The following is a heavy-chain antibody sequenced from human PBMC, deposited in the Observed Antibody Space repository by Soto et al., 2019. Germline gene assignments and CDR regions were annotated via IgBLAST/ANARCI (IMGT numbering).Heavy chain of an antibody. Sequence: ETLSLTCAVYGGSFSAYYWSWIRQPPGKGLEWIGEINHSGGTSYNPSLKSRGTISVDTSKSQCSLIITSVTDAKRAVYYCARGSVGTVDSSGFYKYWGQGAPVTVAS. J-gene: IGHJ4*02. CDR1: GGSFSAYY. D-gene: IGHD3-22*01. CDR3: ARGSVGTVDSSGFYKY. CDR2: INHSGGT. V-gene: IGHV4-34*01.